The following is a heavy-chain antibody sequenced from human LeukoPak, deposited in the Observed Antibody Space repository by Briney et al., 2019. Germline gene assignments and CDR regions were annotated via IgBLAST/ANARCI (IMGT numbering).Heavy chain of an antibody. V-gene: IGHV4-34*01. Sequence: SETLSLTCAVYGGSFSGYYWNWIRQPPGKGLEWIGEINHSGSTNYNPSLKRRVTISVDTSKNQFSLNLNSVTAADTAVYYCARGVTTVEYWGQGTLVTVSS. D-gene: IGHD4-23*01. CDR3: ARGVTTVEY. J-gene: IGHJ4*02. CDR2: INHSGST. CDR1: GGSFSGYY.